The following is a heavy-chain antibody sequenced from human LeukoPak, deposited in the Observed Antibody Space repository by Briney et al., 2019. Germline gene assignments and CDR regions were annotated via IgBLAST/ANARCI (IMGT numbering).Heavy chain of an antibody. CDR3: ASRNYYGSTFDY. CDR2: IYYSGST. V-gene: IGHV4-59*01. D-gene: IGHD3-10*01. Sequence: PSETLSLTCTVSGGSISSYYWSWIRQPPGKGLEWIGYIYYSGSTNYNPSLKSRVTISVDTSKNQFSLKLSSVTAADTAVYYCASRNYYGSTFDYWGQGTLVTVSS. CDR1: GGSISSYY. J-gene: IGHJ4*02.